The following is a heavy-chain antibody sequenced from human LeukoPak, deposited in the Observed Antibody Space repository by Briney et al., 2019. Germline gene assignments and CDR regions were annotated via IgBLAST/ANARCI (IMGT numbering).Heavy chain of an antibody. D-gene: IGHD4-11*01. CDR1: GFTFNNYI. CDR2: IRGTTGKT. CDR3: AKGGGETTVEVSAAGVFQY. Sequence: QSGGSLRLSCGASGFTFNNYIMSWVRQGPGRGLEWISGIRGTTGKTYYADSVKGRFSISRDNSKNTLYLQMDRLRAEDTAVYYCAKGGGETTVEVSAAGVFQYWVQGTLVTVSS. J-gene: IGHJ4*01. V-gene: IGHV3-23*01.